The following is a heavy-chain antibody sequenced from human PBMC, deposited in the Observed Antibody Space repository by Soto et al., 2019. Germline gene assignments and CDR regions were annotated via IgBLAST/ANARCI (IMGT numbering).Heavy chain of an antibody. J-gene: IGHJ4*02. D-gene: IGHD2-15*01. CDR2: ISYDGSNK. V-gene: IGHV3-30*18. Sequence: GGSLRLSCAASGFTFSSYGMHWVRQAPGKGLEWVAVISYDGSNKYYADSVKGRFTISRDNSKNTLYLQMNSLRAEDTAVYYCAKDIPRYCSGGSCYFFDYWGQGTLVTVSS. CDR1: GFTFSSYG. CDR3: AKDIPRYCSGGSCYFFDY.